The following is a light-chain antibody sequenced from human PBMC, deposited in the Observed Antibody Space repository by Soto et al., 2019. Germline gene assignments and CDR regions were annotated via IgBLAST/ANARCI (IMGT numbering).Light chain of an antibody. V-gene: IGKV3-15*01. J-gene: IGKJ1*01. Sequence: TKATSTLSVSPGEGATLACRASQSFXNNVAWYQVKDGQVPRLLXASASTRATDSPARLSGSGSATEFTPTSSSMKSEDCAEYHCQQYNNGTQTFGQGTKVDIK. CDR3: QQYNNGTQT. CDR2: SAS. CDR1: QSFXNN.